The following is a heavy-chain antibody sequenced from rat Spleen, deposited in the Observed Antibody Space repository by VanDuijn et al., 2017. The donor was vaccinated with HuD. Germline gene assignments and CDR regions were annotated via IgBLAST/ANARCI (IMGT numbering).Heavy chain of an antibody. V-gene: IGHV5-20*01. D-gene: IGHD1-11*01. CDR1: GFIFSDYY. CDR3: TGTTTEGFDY. J-gene: IGHJ2*01. CDR2: ITNTGGST. Sequence: EVQLVESGGGLVQPGGSLKLSCAASGFIFSDYYMAWVRQAPGKGLEWVASITNTGGSTYYPDSVKGRFTISRDNAKSTLYLQMNSLRSEDTATYYCTGTTTEGFDYWGQGVMVTVSS.